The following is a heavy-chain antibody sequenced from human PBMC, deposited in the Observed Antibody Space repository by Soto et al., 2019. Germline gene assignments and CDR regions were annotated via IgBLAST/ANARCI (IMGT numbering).Heavy chain of an antibody. CDR2: IWSDGSNI. Sequence: GGSLRLSCAASGFTFSSYAMNWFRQAPGKGPEWVAVIWSDGSNIDYVDSVKGRFAISRDNSANILYLEMNSLRAEDTAVYFCARAAYCISDSCYRLDYWGQGALVTVSS. V-gene: IGHV3-33*01. CDR3: ARAAYCISDSCYRLDY. D-gene: IGHD2-2*02. J-gene: IGHJ4*02. CDR1: GFTFSSYA.